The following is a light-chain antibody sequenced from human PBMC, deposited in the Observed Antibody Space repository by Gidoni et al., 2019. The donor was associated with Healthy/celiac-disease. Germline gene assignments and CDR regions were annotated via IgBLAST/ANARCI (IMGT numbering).Light chain of an antibody. Sequence: SYVLTQPPSVSVAPGKTARITCGGNNIGSKSVHWYQQKTGQAPVLVIYYDSDRPSGIPERFSGSNSGNTATLTISRVEAGDEADYYCQVWDSSSDHHVVFGGGTKLTVL. CDR1: NIGSKS. CDR3: QVWDSSSDHHVV. J-gene: IGLJ2*01. V-gene: IGLV3-21*04. CDR2: YDS.